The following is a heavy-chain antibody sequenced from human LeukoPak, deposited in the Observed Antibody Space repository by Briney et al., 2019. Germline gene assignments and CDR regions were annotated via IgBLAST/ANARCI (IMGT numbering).Heavy chain of an antibody. CDR3: AREGAAAGRYFDP. CDR2: MNPNSGNT. J-gene: IGHJ5*02. V-gene: IGHV1-8*01. CDR1: GYTFSTYD. D-gene: IGHD6-13*01. Sequence: ASVKVSCKASGYTFSTYDINWVRQATGQGLEWMGWMNPNSGNTGYAQKFQGRVTMTRNTSISTAYMELSSLRSEDTAVYYCAREGAAAGRYFDPWGQGTLVTVSS.